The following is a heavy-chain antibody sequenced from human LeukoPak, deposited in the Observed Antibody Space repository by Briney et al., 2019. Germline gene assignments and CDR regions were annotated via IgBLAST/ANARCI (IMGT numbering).Heavy chain of an antibody. CDR2: INHSGST. CDR1: GGSFSGYY. V-gene: IGHV4-34*01. D-gene: IGHD3-10*01. CDR3: ARRMVRGFPVK. J-gene: IGHJ4*02. Sequence: SETLSLTCAVYGGSFSGYYWSWIRQPPGKGLEWIGEINHSGSTNYNPSLKSRVTISVDTSKNQFSLKLSSVTAADTAVYYCARRMVRGFPVKWGQGTLVTVSS.